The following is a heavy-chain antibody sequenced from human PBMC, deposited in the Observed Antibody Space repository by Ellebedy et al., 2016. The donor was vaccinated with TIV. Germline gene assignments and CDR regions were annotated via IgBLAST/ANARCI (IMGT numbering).Heavy chain of an antibody. J-gene: IGHJ3*02. CDR2: ISGSGGST. V-gene: IGHV3-23*01. CDR1: GFTFSSYA. Sequence: GGSLRLSXAASGFTFSSYAMSWVRQAPGKGLEWVSAISGSGGSTYYADSVKGRFTISRDNSKNTLYLQMNSLRAEDTAVYYCAKGRGWAGGTDAFDIWGQGTMVTVSS. CDR3: AKGRGWAGGTDAFDI. D-gene: IGHD5-24*01.